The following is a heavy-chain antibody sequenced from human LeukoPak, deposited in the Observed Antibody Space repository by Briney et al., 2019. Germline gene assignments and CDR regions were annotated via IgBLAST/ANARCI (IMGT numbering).Heavy chain of an antibody. D-gene: IGHD3-10*01. CDR2: ISGSGGST. Sequence: GGSLRLSCAASGFTFSSYGMGWVRQAPGKGLEWVSAISGSGGSTYYADSVKGRFTISRDNSKNMLSLQMNSLRAEDTAVYYCAKGMGYASGSSYSYYYYMDVWGKGTTVTISS. CDR1: GFTFSSYG. J-gene: IGHJ6*03. V-gene: IGHV3-23*01. CDR3: AKGMGYASGSSYSYYYYMDV.